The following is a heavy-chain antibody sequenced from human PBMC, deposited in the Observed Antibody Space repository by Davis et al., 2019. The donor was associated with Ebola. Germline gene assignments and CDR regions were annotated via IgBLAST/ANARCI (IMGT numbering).Heavy chain of an antibody. CDR2: MNPNSGNT. J-gene: IGHJ6*03. Sequence: ASVKVSCKSSGYNFTSYDINWVRQATGQGLECIGWMNPNSGNTVYAQKFQGRVTMTRDTSTSTVYIELSSLRSEDTAVYYCARDLRYCSSTSCPHYYYMDVWGKWTTVIVSS. CDR3: ARDLRYCSSTSCPHYYYMDV. D-gene: IGHD2-2*01. V-gene: IGHV1-8*02. CDR1: GYNFTSYD.